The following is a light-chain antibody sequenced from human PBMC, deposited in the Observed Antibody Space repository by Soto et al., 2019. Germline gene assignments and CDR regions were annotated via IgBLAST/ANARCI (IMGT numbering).Light chain of an antibody. CDR3: QEYGSLSWT. J-gene: IGKJ1*01. V-gene: IGKV3-20*01. CDR2: GAS. Sequence: EVVMTQSPANLSLSPGERATLSCRASQSVSNNYLAWYQQXPGQAPRRLIYGASTRATGLPARFSGSGSGTDFTLTLRSLEPEDFAVYYCQEYGSLSWTFGQGTKVDIK. CDR1: QSVSNNY.